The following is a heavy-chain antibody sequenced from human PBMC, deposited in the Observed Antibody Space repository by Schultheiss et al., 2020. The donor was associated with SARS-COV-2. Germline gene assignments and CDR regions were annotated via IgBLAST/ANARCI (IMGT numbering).Heavy chain of an antibody. J-gene: IGHJ4*02. D-gene: IGHD6-6*01. CDR1: RGSVSSGSYH. CDR3: AKDGSDSSYYFDY. CDR2: VYYSGGT. Sequence: SETLSLTCTVSRGSVSSGSYHWGWTRQPPGKGLEWIGIVYYSGGTYYNPSLKSRVTISVDTSKNQFSLKLSSVTAADTAVYYCAKDGSDSSYYFDYWGQGTLVTVSS. V-gene: IGHV4-39*07.